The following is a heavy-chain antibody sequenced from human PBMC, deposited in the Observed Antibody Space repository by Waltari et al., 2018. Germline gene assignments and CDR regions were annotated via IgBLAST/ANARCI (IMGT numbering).Heavy chain of an antibody. CDR2: IYYSGST. CDR3: ARTPILTGYYMDY. D-gene: IGHD3-9*01. V-gene: IGHV4-39*07. CDR1: GGSISSSSYY. J-gene: IGHJ4*02. Sequence: QLQLQESGPGLVKPSETLSLTCTVPGGSISSSSYYWGWIRQPPGKGLEWIGSIYYSGSTYYNPSLKSRVTISVDTSKNQFSLKLSSVTAADTAVYYCARTPILTGYYMDYWGQGTLVTVSS.